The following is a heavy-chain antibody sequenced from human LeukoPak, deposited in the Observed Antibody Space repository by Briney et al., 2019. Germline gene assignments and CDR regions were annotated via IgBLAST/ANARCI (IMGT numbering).Heavy chain of an antibody. Sequence: GGSLRLSCAASGFTFSSYAMHWVRQAPGKGLEWVATINQDATVKDYVDSVKGRFTISRDNSKNTLYLQMNSLRADDTAVYYCAKDTPLCYFDYWGQGTLVTVSS. CDR1: GFTFSSYA. V-gene: IGHV3-7*04. J-gene: IGHJ4*02. CDR2: INQDATVK. D-gene: IGHD3-16*01. CDR3: AKDTPLCYFDY.